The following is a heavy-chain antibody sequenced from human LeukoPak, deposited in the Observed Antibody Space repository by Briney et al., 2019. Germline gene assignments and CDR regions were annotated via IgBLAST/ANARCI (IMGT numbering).Heavy chain of an antibody. CDR2: ISGSGGST. CDR3: AKVRDYYVSSGYYQGAAFDI. CDR1: GFTFSSYG. J-gene: IGHJ3*02. D-gene: IGHD3-22*01. V-gene: IGHV3-23*01. Sequence: GGSLRLSCAASGFTFSSYGMSWVRQAPGKGLEWVSAISGSGGSTYYADSVKGRFTISRDNSKNTLYLQMNSLRAEDTAVYYCAKVRDYYVSSGYYQGAAFDIWGQGTMVTVSS.